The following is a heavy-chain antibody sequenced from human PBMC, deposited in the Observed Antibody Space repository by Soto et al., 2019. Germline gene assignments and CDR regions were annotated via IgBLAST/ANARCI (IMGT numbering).Heavy chain of an antibody. V-gene: IGHV3-30*18. CDR2: ISYDGSNK. J-gene: IGHJ6*02. Sequence: QVQLVESGGGVVQPGRSLRLSCAASGFTFSSYVMHWVRQAPGKGLEWVAVISYDGSNKYYADSVKGRFTISRDNSKNTLYLQMHSLRAEDTAVYYCAKDTILSDYYDSSGRYYYYYGMDVWGQGTTVTVSS. CDR1: GFTFSSYV. D-gene: IGHD3-22*01. CDR3: AKDTILSDYYDSSGRYYYYYGMDV.